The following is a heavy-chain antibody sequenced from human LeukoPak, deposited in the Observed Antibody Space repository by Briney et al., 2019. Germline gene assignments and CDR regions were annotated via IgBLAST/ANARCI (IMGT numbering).Heavy chain of an antibody. CDR1: GFTFSSYG. CDR3: ARMWLLLRSSNAFDI. J-gene: IGHJ3*02. CDR2: IWYDGSNK. D-gene: IGHD3-22*01. Sequence: GGSLRLSCAASGFTFSSYGMHWVRQAPGKGLEWVAVIWYDGSNKYYADSVKGRFTISRDNSKNTLYLQMNSLRAEDTAVYYCARMWLLLRSSNAFDIWGQGTMVTVSS. V-gene: IGHV3-33*01.